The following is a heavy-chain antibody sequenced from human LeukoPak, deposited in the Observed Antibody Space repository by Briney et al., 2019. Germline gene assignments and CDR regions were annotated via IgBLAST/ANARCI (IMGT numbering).Heavy chain of an antibody. CDR3: ARGYSSSWWNYYYYMDV. V-gene: IGHV1-2*02. Sequence: ASVKVSCKASGYTFTSYGIIWVRQAPGQGLEWMGWINPNGGGTNYAQKFQGRVTMTRDTSISTAYMELSRLRSDDTAVYYCARGYSSSWWNYYYYMDVWGKGTTVTVSS. D-gene: IGHD6-13*01. CDR2: INPNGGGT. CDR1: GYTFTSYG. J-gene: IGHJ6*03.